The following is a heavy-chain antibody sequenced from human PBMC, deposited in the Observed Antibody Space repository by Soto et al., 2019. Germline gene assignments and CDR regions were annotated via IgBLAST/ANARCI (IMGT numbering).Heavy chain of an antibody. D-gene: IGHD3-16*02. V-gene: IGHV1-18*01. CDR3: ARGRVGMMTFGGVILYGMDG. CDR2: ISAYNGNT. J-gene: IGHJ6*02. CDR1: GYTFTSYG. Sequence: ASVKVSCKASGYTFTSYGISWVRQAPGQGLEWMGWISAYNGNTNYAQKLQGRVTMTTDTSTSTAYMALRSLRSDDTAVYYCARGRVGMMTFGGVILYGMDGWGQGTTVTVSS.